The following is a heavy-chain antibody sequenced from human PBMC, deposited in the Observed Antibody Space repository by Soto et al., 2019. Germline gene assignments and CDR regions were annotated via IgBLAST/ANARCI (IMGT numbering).Heavy chain of an antibody. V-gene: IGHV3-7*01. CDR2: IKKDGSEK. CDR1: GCAFSDYW. CDR3: AILYLAANIPSRAY. Sequence: MLACPDSGCAFSDYWRTCFRQARGKGLEWVANIKKDGSEKYYVGSVVGRFTISRDNAENSLYLQMNSLRAEDTAVYYCAILYLAANIPSRAYCGLGTLVPVS. D-gene: IGHD6-25*01. J-gene: IGHJ4*02.